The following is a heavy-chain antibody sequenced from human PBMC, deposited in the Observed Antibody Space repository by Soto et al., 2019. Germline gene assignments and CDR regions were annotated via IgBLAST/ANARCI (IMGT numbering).Heavy chain of an antibody. CDR3: ARGDKGGFDL. J-gene: IGHJ3*01. CDR1: GFTFNYYW. V-gene: IGHV3-74*01. Sequence: EVQLVESEGGLVQRGGSLTLSCAASGFTFNYYWMHWVRQAPGQGLVWVSHIHSDGSSTTYADSVKGRFTISRDNAKNTLYLQMNSLRAEDTAVYYCARGDKGGFDLWGQGITVTVSS. D-gene: IGHD2-21*02. CDR2: IHSDGSST.